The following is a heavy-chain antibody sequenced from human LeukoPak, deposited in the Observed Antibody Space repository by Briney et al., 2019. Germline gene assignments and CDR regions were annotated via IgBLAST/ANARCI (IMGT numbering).Heavy chain of an antibody. V-gene: IGHV3-11*04. Sequence: GALRLSCEASGFTFSDYYTKWIRQASGEGLEWVSYISSSGTIIYYRDSVKGRFTISRDNAKNSLFLQMNSLRAEDTAVYYCVREFCSGGTCYNDYWGQGTVVTVSS. CDR2: ISSSGTII. CDR3: VREFCSGGTCYNDY. CDR1: GFTFSDYY. D-gene: IGHD2-15*01. J-gene: IGHJ4*02.